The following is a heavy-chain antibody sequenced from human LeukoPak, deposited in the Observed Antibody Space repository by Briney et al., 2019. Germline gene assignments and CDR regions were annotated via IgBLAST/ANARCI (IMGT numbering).Heavy chain of an antibody. CDR1: GGSISSSSYY. CDR3: ARHKDYYYSYMDV. V-gene: IGHV4-39*01. Sequence: PSETLSLTCTVSGGSISSSSYYWGWIRQPPGKGLEWIVTIYYSGSTYYNPSLTSRVTISVDTSKNQFSLKLSSVTAADTAVYYCARHKDYYYSYMDVWGKGTTVTISS. J-gene: IGHJ6*03. CDR2: IYYSGST.